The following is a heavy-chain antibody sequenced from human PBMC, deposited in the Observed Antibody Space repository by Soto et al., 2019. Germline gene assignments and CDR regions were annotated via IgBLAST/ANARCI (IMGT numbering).Heavy chain of an antibody. CDR3: TRDFRYGIAVDWFDP. Sequence: GGSLRLSCTASGFTFGDYAMSWFRQAPGKGLEWVGFIRSKAYGGTTEYAASVKGRFTISRDDSKSIAYLQMNSLKTEDTAVYYCTRDFRYGIAVDWFDPWGQGTLVTVSS. J-gene: IGHJ5*02. D-gene: IGHD6-19*01. V-gene: IGHV3-49*03. CDR2: IRSKAYGGTT. CDR1: GFTFGDYA.